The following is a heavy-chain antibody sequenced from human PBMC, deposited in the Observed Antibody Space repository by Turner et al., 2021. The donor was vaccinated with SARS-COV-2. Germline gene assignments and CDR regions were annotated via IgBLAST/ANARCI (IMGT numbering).Heavy chain of an antibody. J-gene: IGHJ5*02. CDR2: IYYSGST. V-gene: IGHV4-39*01. D-gene: IGHD3-16*02. Sequence: QLQLRESGPGLVKPSETLSRTCTVSGGSISSSSYYWGWIRQPPGKGLEWIGSIYYSGSTYYNPSLKSRVTISVDTSKNQFSLKLSSVTAADTAVYYCARGRIMITFGGVIPNWFDPWGQGTLVTVSS. CDR3: ARGRIMITFGGVIPNWFDP. CDR1: GGSISSSSYY.